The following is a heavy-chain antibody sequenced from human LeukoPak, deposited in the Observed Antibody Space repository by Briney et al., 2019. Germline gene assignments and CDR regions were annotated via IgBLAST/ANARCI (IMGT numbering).Heavy chain of an antibody. D-gene: IGHD6-19*01. CDR3: ARVEYSSGWYGY. Sequence: GGSLRLSCAASGFTFSSYAMHWVRQAPGKGLEYDSAISSNGGSTYYANSVKGRFTISRDNSKNTLYLQMGSLRAEDMAVYYCARVEYSSGWYGYWGQGTLVTVSS. CDR2: ISSNGGST. J-gene: IGHJ4*02. CDR1: GFTFSSYA. V-gene: IGHV3-64*01.